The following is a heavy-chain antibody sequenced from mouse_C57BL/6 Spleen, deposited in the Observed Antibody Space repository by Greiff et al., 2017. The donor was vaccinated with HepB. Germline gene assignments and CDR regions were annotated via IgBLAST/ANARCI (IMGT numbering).Heavy chain of an antibody. CDR3: ARKNYGSSYDAMDY. J-gene: IGHJ4*01. CDR1: GFSLTSYA. CDR2: IWTGGGT. V-gene: IGHV2-9-1*01. D-gene: IGHD1-1*01. Sequence: VKLMESGPGLVAPSQSLSITCTVSGFSLTSYAISWVRQPPGKGLEWLGVIWTGGGTNYNSALKSRLSISKDNSKSQVFLKMNSRQTDDTASFYCARKNYGSSYDAMDYWGQGTSVTVSS.